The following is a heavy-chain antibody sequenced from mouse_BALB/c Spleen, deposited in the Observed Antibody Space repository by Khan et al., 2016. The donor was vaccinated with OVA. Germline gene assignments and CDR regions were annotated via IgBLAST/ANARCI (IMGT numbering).Heavy chain of an antibody. V-gene: IGHV3-8*02. CDR2: VTYSGNT. CDR3: AKSYGSGAMDY. D-gene: IGHD1-1*01. CDR1: GDSITSGF. Sequence: EVELVESGPSLVKPSQTLSLTCSVTGDSITSGFWNWIRQFPGNKFEYIGYVTYSGNTYYNPSLKSRISITQDTSKSQYYLQLNSVTTEDTATYFCAKSYGSGAMDYWGQGTSVTVSS. J-gene: IGHJ4*01.